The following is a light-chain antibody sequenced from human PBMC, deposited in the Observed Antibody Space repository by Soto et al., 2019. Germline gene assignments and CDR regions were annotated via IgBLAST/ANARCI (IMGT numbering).Light chain of an antibody. J-gene: IGLJ3*02. V-gene: IGLV2-14*01. CDR3: SSYVSSSTWV. Sequence: QSALTQPASVSGSPGQSITISCTGNTSDVGGYNFVSWYQQFPGKAPKLMIYEVTNRPSGVSNRFSGSKSGNTASLTISGLQAEDEADYYCSSYVSSSTWVFGGGTKLTVL. CDR2: EVT. CDR1: TSDVGGYNF.